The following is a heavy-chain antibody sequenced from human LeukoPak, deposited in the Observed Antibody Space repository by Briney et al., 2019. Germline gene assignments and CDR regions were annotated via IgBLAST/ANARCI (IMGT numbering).Heavy chain of an antibody. Sequence: GSVKVSCKASGYSFTGYYMHWVRQVPGQGLEWMGWMNPNSGNTGYAQKFQGRVTMTRNTSISTAYMELSSLRSEDTAVYYCARGPLSLVNYYMDVWGKGTTVTISS. CDR3: ARGPLSLVNYYMDV. CDR2: MNPNSGNT. D-gene: IGHD2-2*01. V-gene: IGHV1-8*02. J-gene: IGHJ6*03. CDR1: GYSFTGYY.